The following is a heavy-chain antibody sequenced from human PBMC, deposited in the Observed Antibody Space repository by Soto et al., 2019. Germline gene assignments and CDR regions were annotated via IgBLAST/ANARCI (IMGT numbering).Heavy chain of an antibody. V-gene: IGHV3-64*01. CDR3: ARVGCSGYDCRHFDY. CDR2: ISSNGGST. D-gene: IGHD5-12*01. J-gene: IGHJ4*02. CDR1: GFXFXSYA. Sequence: EVQLVESGGGLVQPGGSLXLSCAASGFXFXSYAMHWVRQAPGKGLEYVSAISSNGGSTYYANSVKGRFTISRDNSKNTLYLQMGSLRAEDMAVYYCARVGCSGYDCRHFDYWGQGTLVTVSS.